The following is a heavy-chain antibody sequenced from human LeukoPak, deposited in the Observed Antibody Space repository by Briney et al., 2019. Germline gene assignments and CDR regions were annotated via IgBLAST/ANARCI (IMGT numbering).Heavy chain of an antibody. CDR1: GFTFSRYS. D-gene: IGHD3-22*01. J-gene: IGHJ4*02. Sequence: GGSLRLSCAASGFTFSRYSMNWVRQAPGKGLEWVSYISSSSSTIYYADSVKGRFTISRDNAKNSLYLQMNSLRAEDTAVYYCARAPMGSSGSTPVYWGQGTLVTVSS. V-gene: IGHV3-48*04. CDR2: ISSSSSTI. CDR3: ARAPMGSSGSTPVY.